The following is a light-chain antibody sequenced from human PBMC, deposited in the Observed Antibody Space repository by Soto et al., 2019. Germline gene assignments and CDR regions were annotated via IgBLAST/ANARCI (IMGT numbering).Light chain of an antibody. V-gene: IGLV2-14*01. CDR1: RSDVGGYNY. CDR2: NVS. CDR3: SSFTSTNTVL. Sequence: ALTQPASVSGSPGQSITISCTGTRSDVGGYNYVSWYQQHPGKAPKLMIYNVSNRPSGVSNRFSGSKSGNTASLTISGLQAEDEGHYYCSSFTSTNTVLFGGGTKVTVL. J-gene: IGLJ2*01.